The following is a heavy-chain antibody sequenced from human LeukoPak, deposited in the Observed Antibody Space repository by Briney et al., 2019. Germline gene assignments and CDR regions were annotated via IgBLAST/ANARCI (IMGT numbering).Heavy chain of an antibody. Sequence: EASVKVSCKASGYTFTGYYMHWVRQAPGQGLEWMGWINPNSGGTNYAQKFQGWVTMTRDTSISTAYMELSRLRSDDTAVYYCARGRITMIVEYNDALDIWGQGTMVTVSS. J-gene: IGHJ3*02. CDR1: GYTFTGYY. V-gene: IGHV1-2*04. D-gene: IGHD3-22*01. CDR3: ARGRITMIVEYNDALDI. CDR2: INPNSGGT.